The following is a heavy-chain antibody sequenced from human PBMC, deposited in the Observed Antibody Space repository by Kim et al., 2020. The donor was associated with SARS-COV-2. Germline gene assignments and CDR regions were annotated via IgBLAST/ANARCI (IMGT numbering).Heavy chain of an antibody. CDR1: GLTFSNNW. V-gene: IGHV3-7*01. CDR3: VRDAFGADSF. Sequence: GGSLRLSCTASGLTFSNNWMDWVRQAPGKGLEWVATIKQDGSEKNYVDSVKGRFTFSRDNAKNSLYLQMNSLRAEDTALYYCVRDAFGADSFWGQGTLVTFSS. D-gene: IGHD3-16*01. J-gene: IGHJ1*01. CDR2: IKQDGSEK.